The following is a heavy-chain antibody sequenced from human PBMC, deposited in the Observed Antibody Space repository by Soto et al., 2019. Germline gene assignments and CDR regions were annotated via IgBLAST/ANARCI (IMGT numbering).Heavy chain of an antibody. CDR1: GFTFSSYG. D-gene: IGHD4-17*01. V-gene: IGHV3-30*18. Sequence: GGSLRLSCAASGFTFSSYGMHWVRQAPGKGLEWVAVISYDGSNKYYADSVKGRFTISRDNSKNTLYLQMNSLRAEDTAVYYCAKDKALKDRKYGDYIDYWGQGTLVTVSS. J-gene: IGHJ4*02. CDR3: AKDKALKDRKYGDYIDY. CDR2: ISYDGSNK.